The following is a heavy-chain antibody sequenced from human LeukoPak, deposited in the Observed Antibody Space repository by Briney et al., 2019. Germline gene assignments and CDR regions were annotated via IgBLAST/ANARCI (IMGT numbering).Heavy chain of an antibody. CDR3: ARGRITMVRGPTNYFDY. V-gene: IGHV4-34*01. CDR1: GGSFSGYY. CDR2: INHSGST. D-gene: IGHD3-10*01. Sequence: KPSETLSLTCAVYGGSFSGYYWSWIRQPPGKGLEWIGEINHSGSTNYNPSLKSRVTISVDTSKNQFSLKLSSVTAADTAVYYCARGRITMVRGPTNYFDYWGQGTLVTVSS. J-gene: IGHJ4*02.